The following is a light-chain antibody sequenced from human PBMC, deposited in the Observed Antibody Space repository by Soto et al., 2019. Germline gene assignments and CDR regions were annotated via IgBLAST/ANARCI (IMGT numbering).Light chain of an antibody. V-gene: IGLV2-8*01. J-gene: IGLJ1*01. Sequence: QSALTQPPSASGFPGQSVTISCTGTSSDVGYYDYVSWYQQHPGKAPKLLIYEVTKRPSRVPDRVSGSKSGNTASLTVSGLRAEDEADYYCSSYAGSNNVVFGSGTKVTVL. CDR1: SSDVGYYDY. CDR2: EVT. CDR3: SSYAGSNNVV.